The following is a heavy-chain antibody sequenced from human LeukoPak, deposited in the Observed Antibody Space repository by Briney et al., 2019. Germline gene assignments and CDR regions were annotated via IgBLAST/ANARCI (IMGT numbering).Heavy chain of an antibody. Sequence: GGSLRLSCAASGFTFSSSWMSWVRQAPGKGLEWVSAISGSGGSTYYADSVKGRFTISRGNSKNTLYLQMNSLRAEDTAVYYCAKDLYHIVVVTLDYWGQGTLVTVSS. D-gene: IGHD2-21*02. CDR3: AKDLYHIVVVTLDY. V-gene: IGHV3-23*01. J-gene: IGHJ4*02. CDR1: GFTFSSSW. CDR2: ISGSGGST.